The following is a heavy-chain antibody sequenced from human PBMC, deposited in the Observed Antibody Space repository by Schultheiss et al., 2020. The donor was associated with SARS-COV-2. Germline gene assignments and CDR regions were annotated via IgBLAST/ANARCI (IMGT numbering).Heavy chain of an antibody. CDR1: GYTFTGYY. D-gene: IGHD3-22*01. CDR2: INPNSGGT. Sequence: ASVKVSCKASGYTFTGYYMHWVRQAPGQGLEWMGWINPNSGGTNYAQKFQGWVTMTRDTSISTAYMELSSLRSEDTAVYYCARTKTYYYDSSGYLYYYGMDVWGQGTTVTVSS. V-gene: IGHV1-2*04. CDR3: ARTKTYYYDSSGYLYYYGMDV. J-gene: IGHJ6*02.